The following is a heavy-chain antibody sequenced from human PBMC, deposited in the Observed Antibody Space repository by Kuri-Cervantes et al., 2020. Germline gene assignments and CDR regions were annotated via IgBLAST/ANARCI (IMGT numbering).Heavy chain of an antibody. CDR2: FDPEDGET. V-gene: IGHV1-24*01. CDR1: GYTLTELS. D-gene: IGHD4-17*01. Sequence: ASVKVSCKVSGYTLTELSMHWVRQAPGKGLEWMGGFDPEDGETIYAQKFQGRVTMTEDTSTDTAYMELSSLRSEDTAVYYCAKDPNGDYLGAFDTWGQGTMVTVSS. CDR3: AKDPNGDYLGAFDT. J-gene: IGHJ3*02.